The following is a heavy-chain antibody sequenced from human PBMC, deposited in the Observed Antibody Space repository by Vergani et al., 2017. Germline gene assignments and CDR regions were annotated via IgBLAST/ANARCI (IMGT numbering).Heavy chain of an antibody. CDR3: ASQLEPQYYFDY. Sequence: QVQLVQSGAEVKKPGSSVKVSCKASGGTFSSYTISWVRQAPGQGLEWMGRIIPILGIANYAQKFQGRVTITADKSTSTAYMELSSLRSEDTAVYYCASQLEPQYYFDYWGQGILVTVSS. CDR1: GGTFSSYT. D-gene: IGHD1-1*01. V-gene: IGHV1-69*02. J-gene: IGHJ4*02. CDR2: IIPILGIA.